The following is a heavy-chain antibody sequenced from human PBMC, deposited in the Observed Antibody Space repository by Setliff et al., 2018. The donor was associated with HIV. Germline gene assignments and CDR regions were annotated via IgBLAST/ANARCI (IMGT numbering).Heavy chain of an antibody. J-gene: IGHJ4*02. CDR3: AREAAHCTGDTCQFTFDS. Sequence: SETLSLTCSVSGGSISSGSYYWSWIRQPAGKALEWIGRIYTSGSTNYNPSLESRVSISLDTSKNQFPLKLTSVTAADTAVYYCAREAAHCTGDTCQFTFDSWGQGTLVTVSS. CDR2: IYTSGST. CDR1: GGSISSGSYY. D-gene: IGHD2-8*02. V-gene: IGHV4-61*02.